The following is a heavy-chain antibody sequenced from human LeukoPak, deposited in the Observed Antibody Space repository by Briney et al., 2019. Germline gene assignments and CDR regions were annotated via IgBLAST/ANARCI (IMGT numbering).Heavy chain of an antibody. J-gene: IGHJ5*02. Sequence: SVKVSCKASGGTFTSYAMSWVRQAPGQGLEWMGGIIPIIGEANYAQKFQGRVTMTTDESTSTAYMELSRLRSEDTAVYYCEGYPEVGMATIGWFDPWGQGTLVTVTS. D-gene: IGHD5-24*01. CDR1: GGTFTSYA. V-gene: IGHV1-69*05. CDR2: IIPIIGEA. CDR3: EGYPEVGMATIGWFDP.